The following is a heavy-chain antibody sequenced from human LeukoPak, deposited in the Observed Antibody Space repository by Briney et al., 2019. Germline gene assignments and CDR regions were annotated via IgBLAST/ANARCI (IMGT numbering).Heavy chain of an antibody. Sequence: PSQTLSLTCTVSGGSISRGGYYWSWIRQPPGKGLEWIGYIYYSGSTNYNPSLKSRVTISVDTSKNQFSLKLSSVTAADTAVYYCARQKDYGDYVYNWFDPWGQGTLVTVSS. CDR2: IYYSGST. D-gene: IGHD4-17*01. CDR1: GGSISRGGYY. J-gene: IGHJ5*02. V-gene: IGHV4-61*08. CDR3: ARQKDYGDYVYNWFDP.